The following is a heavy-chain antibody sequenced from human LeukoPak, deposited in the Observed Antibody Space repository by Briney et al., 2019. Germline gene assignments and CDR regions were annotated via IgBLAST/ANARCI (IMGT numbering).Heavy chain of an antibody. Sequence: GGSLRLSCAASGFTFSSYAMNWVRQAPGKGLEWVSVISGSGDSTYYADSVKGRFTISRDNSKNTLYLQMNSLRAEDMAVYYCARSAGYGGISYYYYGIDVWGQGTTVTVSS. CDR1: GFTFSSYA. V-gene: IGHV3-23*01. J-gene: IGHJ6*02. CDR2: ISGSGDST. CDR3: ARSAGYGGISYYYYGIDV. D-gene: IGHD4-23*01.